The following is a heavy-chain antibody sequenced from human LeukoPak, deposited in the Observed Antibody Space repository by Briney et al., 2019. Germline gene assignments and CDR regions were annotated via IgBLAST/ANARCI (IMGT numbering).Heavy chain of an antibody. D-gene: IGHD3-9*01. J-gene: IGHJ4*02. V-gene: IGHV4-30-2*01. CDR1: GGSITSRGYY. Sequence: SQTLSLTCAVSGGSITSRGYYWTWIRQPPGKGLEWVGYMFHSGSTFYNPSLKSRVTISVDTSKNQFSLKLSSVTAADTAVYYCARENLGRYFDFFDYWGQGTLVTVSS. CDR3: ARENLGRYFDFFDY. CDR2: MFHSGST.